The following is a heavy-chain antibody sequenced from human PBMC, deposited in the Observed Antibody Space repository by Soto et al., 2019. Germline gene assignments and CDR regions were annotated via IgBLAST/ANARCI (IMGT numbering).Heavy chain of an antibody. J-gene: IGHJ4*02. CDR3: ARSLGYCSGGSCYPGGGFDY. D-gene: IGHD2-15*01. CDR2: IYYSGST. V-gene: IGHV4-59*12. Sequence: SETLSLTCTVSGGSISSYYWSWIRQPPGKGLEWIGYIYYSGSTNYNPSLKSRVTISVDTSKNQFSRKLSSVTAADTAVYYCARSLGYCSGGSCYPGGGFDYWGQGTLVTVSS. CDR1: GGSISSYY.